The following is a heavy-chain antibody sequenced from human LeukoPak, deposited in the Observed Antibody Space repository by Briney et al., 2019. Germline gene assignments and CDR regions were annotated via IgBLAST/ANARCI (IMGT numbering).Heavy chain of an antibody. Sequence: PSETLSLTCTVSGGSISSSSYYWGWIRQPPGKGLEWFGSIYYSGSTYYNPSLKSRVTISVDTSENQFSLKLSSVTAADTAVYYCARNYDFWSGSGMDVWGQGTTVTVSS. CDR1: GGSISSSSYY. D-gene: IGHD3-3*01. V-gene: IGHV4-39*01. J-gene: IGHJ6*02. CDR2: IYYSGST. CDR3: ARNYDFWSGSGMDV.